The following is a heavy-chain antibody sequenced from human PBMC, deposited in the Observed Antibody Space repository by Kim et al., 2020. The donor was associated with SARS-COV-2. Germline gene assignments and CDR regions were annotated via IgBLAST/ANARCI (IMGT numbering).Heavy chain of an antibody. J-gene: IGHJ6*02. Sequence: GESLKISCKGSGYSFTSYWISWVRQMPGKGLEWMGRIDPSDSYTNYSPSFQGHVTISADKSISTAYLQWSSLKASDTAMYYCARSHVEYGDYGGLYYYGMDVWGQGTTVTVSS. CDR3: ARSHVEYGDYGGLYYYGMDV. D-gene: IGHD4-17*01. CDR1: GYSFTSYW. V-gene: IGHV5-10-1*01. CDR2: IDPSDSYT.